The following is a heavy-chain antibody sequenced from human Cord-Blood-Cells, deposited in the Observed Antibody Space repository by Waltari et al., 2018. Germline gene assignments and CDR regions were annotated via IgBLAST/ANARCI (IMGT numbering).Heavy chain of an antibody. D-gene: IGHD4-17*01. J-gene: IGHJ4*02. CDR3: ARGPRDYGGKGRFDY. CDR2: INHSGST. V-gene: IGHV4-34*01. CDR1: GGSFSGYY. Sequence: QVQLQQWGAGLLKPSETLSLTCAVYGGSFSGYYWSWIRQPPGKGREWIGEINHSGSTNYNPSLKSRVTISVDTSKNQFSLKLSSVTAADTAVYYCARGPRDYGGKGRFDYWGQGTLVTVSS.